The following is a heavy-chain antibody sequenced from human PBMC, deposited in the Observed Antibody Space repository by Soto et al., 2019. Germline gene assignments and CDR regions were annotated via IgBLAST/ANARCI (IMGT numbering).Heavy chain of an antibody. CDR1: GFTFSSYG. Sequence: SGGSLRLSCAPSGFTFSSYGMHWARQAPGKGLEWVAVIWYDGSNKVYADSAKGRFTISRDNSKNTLYLQMNSLRAEDTAVYYCARDLSGDYGALDTWGQGTMVTVSS. CDR3: ARDLSGDYGALDT. CDR2: IWYDGSNK. D-gene: IGHD4-17*01. V-gene: IGHV3-33*01. J-gene: IGHJ3*02.